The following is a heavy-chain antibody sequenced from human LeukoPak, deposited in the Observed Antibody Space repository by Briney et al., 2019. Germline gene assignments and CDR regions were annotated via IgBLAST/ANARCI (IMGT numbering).Heavy chain of an antibody. J-gene: IGHJ4*02. D-gene: IGHD6-19*01. CDR2: ISSSSSYI. V-gene: IGHV3-21*01. Sequence: PGGSLRLSCAASGFTFSSYSMNWVGQAPGKGLEWVSSISSSSSYIYYADSVKGRFTISRDNAKNSLYLQMNSLRAEDTAVYYCARAMSAVAGIDYWGQGTLVTVSS. CDR1: GFTFSSYS. CDR3: ARAMSAVAGIDY.